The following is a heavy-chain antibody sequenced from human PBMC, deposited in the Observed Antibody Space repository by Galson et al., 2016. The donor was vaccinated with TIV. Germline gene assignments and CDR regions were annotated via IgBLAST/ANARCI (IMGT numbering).Heavy chain of an antibody. V-gene: IGHV3-33*06. Sequence: SLRLSCAASGFTFSRYGMHWVRQVPGKGLEWVAVIWYDGSKEYYADSVKGRFTISRDNSKNTVYLQMNGLRAEDTALYCCAKDSTTTLYYMDVWGKGTTVTVSS. J-gene: IGHJ6*03. CDR3: AKDSTTTLYYMDV. CDR1: GFTFSRYG. D-gene: IGHD4-17*01. CDR2: IWYDGSKE.